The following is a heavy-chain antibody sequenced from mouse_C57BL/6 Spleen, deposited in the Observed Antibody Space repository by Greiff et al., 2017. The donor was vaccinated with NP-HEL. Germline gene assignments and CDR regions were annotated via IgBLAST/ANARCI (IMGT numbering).Heavy chain of an antibody. CDR1: GYSITSGYY. V-gene: IGHV3-6*01. CDR2: ISYDGSN. Sequence: DVKLQESGPGLVKPSQSLSLTCSVTGYSITSGYYWNWIRQFPGNKLEWMGYISYDGSNNYNPSLKNRISITRDTSKNQFFLKLNSVTTEDTATYYCARDYYGSSEYAMDYWGQGTSVTVSS. J-gene: IGHJ4*01. D-gene: IGHD1-1*01. CDR3: ARDYYGSSEYAMDY.